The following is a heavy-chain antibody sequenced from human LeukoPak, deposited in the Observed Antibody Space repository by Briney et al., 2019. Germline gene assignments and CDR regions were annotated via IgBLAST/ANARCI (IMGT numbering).Heavy chain of an antibody. Sequence: GGSLRLSCAASGFTFSSYGMHWVRQAPGKGLEGVAGIWYDGSNKYYADSVKGRFTISRDNSKNTLYLQMNSLRAEDTAVYYCAREWVIRVLYYYYGMDVWGQGTTVTVSS. D-gene: IGHD2-21*01. CDR3: AREWVIRVLYYYYGMDV. CDR1: GFTFSSYG. CDR2: IWYDGSNK. V-gene: IGHV3-30*19. J-gene: IGHJ6*02.